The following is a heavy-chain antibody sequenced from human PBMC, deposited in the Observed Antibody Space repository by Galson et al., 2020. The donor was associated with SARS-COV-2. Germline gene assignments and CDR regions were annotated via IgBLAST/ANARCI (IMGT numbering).Heavy chain of an antibody. CDR1: GDSISSYY. CDR2: VYYSGST. V-gene: IGHV4-59*07. CDR3: ARGFDY. J-gene: IGHJ4*02. Sequence: SDTLSLTCTVSGDSISSYYRSWIRPPPGKGLEWIGYVYYSGSTNYNPSLKSRVTISVDTSKNQFSLKLTSVSAADTAVYYCARGFDYWGQGTLVTVSS.